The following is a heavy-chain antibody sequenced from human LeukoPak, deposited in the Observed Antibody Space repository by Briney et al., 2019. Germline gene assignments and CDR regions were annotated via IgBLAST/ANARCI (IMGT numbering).Heavy chain of an antibody. Sequence: PSETLSLTCTVSGGSISSYYWSWIRQPPEKGLEWIGYIYYSGITNYNPSLNSRVTTSLDTSQNHFSLKLSSVTAADTAVYYCARAYDYVWGSYRSENWFDPWGQGTLVTVSS. CDR2: IYYSGIT. V-gene: IGHV4-59*01. CDR1: GGSISSYY. J-gene: IGHJ5*02. D-gene: IGHD3-16*02. CDR3: ARAYDYVWGSYRSENWFDP.